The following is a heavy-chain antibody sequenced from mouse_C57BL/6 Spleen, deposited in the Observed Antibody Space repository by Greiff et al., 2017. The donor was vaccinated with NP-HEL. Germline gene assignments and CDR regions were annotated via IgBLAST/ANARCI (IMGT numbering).Heavy chain of an antibody. J-gene: IGHJ1*03. CDR2: IWRGGST. Sequence: VQLQQSGPGLVQPSQSLSITCTVSGFSLTSYGVHWVRQSPGKGLEWLGVIWRGGSTDYNAAFMSRLSITKDNSKSQVFFKMNSLQADDTAIYYCAKGVTSVVATDWYFDVWGTGTTVTVSS. V-gene: IGHV2-5*01. CDR3: AKGVTSVVATDWYFDV. CDR1: GFSLTSYG. D-gene: IGHD1-1*01.